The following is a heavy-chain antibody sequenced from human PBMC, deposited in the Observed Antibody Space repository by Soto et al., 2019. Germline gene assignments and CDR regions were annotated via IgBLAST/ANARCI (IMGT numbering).Heavy chain of an antibody. Sequence: QVQLQESGPGLVKPSETLSLTCTVSGDSISSYYWSWIRQPPGKGLEWIGYIYYSGSTNYNPSLKSRVTISVDTSKNQCSLKLSSVTAADTAVYYCARFVVVPAAYDAFDIWGQGTMVTVSS. CDR3: ARFVVVPAAYDAFDI. J-gene: IGHJ3*02. CDR2: IYYSGST. V-gene: IGHV4-59*01. D-gene: IGHD2-2*01. CDR1: GDSISSYY.